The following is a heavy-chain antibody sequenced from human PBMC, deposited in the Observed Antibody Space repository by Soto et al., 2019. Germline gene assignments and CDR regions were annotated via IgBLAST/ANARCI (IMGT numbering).Heavy chain of an antibody. CDR3: ARGSPPDY. Sequence: TGGSLRLSCAASGFTFSSYGMHWVRQAPGKGLEWVTVIWYDGSNKHYADSVKGRFTISRDNSKNMVSLQMNSLRVEDTAVYYCARGSPPDYWGQGTLVTVSS. V-gene: IGHV3-33*01. CDR2: IWYDGSNK. CDR1: GFTFSSYG. J-gene: IGHJ4*02.